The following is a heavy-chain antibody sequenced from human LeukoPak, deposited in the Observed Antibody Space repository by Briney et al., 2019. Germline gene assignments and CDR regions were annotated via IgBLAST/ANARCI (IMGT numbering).Heavy chain of an antibody. D-gene: IGHD6-6*01. V-gene: IGHV3-33*06. Sequence: PGKSLRLSCAGSGFSFSTYGIHWVRQAPGKRLEWVAVMWYDGSKDYYADSVKGRFTISRDTSKNTLYLQMNNLRAEDTAVYYCAKDRETYEYTFDYWGQGTLVTVSS. J-gene: IGHJ4*02. CDR3: AKDRETYEYTFDY. CDR1: GFSFSTYG. CDR2: MWYDGSKD.